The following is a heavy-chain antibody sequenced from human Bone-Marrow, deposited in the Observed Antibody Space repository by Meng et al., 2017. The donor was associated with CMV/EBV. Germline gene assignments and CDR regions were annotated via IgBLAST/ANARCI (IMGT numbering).Heavy chain of an antibody. J-gene: IGHJ4*02. D-gene: IGHD6-13*01. CDR1: GYTFTSSV. CDR2: IIVGNGNT. CDR3: ARRIAAAGLDY. Sequence: KVSCKSSGYTFTSSVLYWVRQAPGQRLEWMGWIIVGNGNTKYSQKFQGRVTITRDTSASTAYMELSSLRSEDTAVYYCARRIAAAGLDYWGQGTLVTV. V-gene: IGHV1-3*01.